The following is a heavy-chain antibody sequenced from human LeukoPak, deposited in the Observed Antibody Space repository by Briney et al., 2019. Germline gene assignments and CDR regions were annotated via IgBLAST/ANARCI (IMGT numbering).Heavy chain of an antibody. D-gene: IGHD3-10*01. CDR2: INPNSGGT. V-gene: IGHV1-2*04. CDR1: GYTFTGYY. CDR3: AISAGSYYSVDY. J-gene: IGHJ4*02. Sequence: ASVKVSCKASGYTFTGYYMHRVRQAPGQGLGWMGWINPNSGGTNYAQKFQGWVTMTRDTSISTAYMELSRLRSDDTAVYYCAISAGSYYSVDYWGQGTLVTVSS.